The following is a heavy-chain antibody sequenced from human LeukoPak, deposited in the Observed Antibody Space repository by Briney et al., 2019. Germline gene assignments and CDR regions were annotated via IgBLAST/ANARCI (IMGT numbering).Heavy chain of an antibody. D-gene: IGHD2-2*01. CDR3: ARERKSSTSMDY. CDR1: GGSISSSNW. V-gene: IGHV3-74*01. CDR2: INTDGSTI. J-gene: IGHJ4*02. Sequence: ETLSLTCAVSGGSISSSNWWSWVRQAPGKGLVWVSRINTDGSTITYADSVKGRFTISRDNAKNTLYLQMNSLRGEDTAVYFCARERKSSTSMDYWGQGTLVTVSS.